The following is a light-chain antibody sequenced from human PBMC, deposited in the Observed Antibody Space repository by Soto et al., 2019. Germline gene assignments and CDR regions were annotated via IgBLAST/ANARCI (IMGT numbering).Light chain of an antibody. Sequence: DIQITQSPSTLSGSVGDRVTIAXRASQTISSWLAWYQQKPVKAPKLLIYKASTLKSGVPSRFSGSGSGTEFTLTISSMQPDDFANYYCQHYNSYSEAFGQGTKVDIK. J-gene: IGKJ1*01. CDR1: QTISSW. CDR2: KAS. V-gene: IGKV1-5*03. CDR3: QHYNSYSEA.